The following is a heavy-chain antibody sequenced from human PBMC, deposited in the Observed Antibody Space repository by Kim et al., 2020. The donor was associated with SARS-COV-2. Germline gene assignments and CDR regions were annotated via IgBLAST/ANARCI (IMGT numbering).Heavy chain of an antibody. CDR3: ARLLSSGYYSPFGY. CDR1: GGSINSRTYY. CDR2: VYYGGST. Sequence: SETLSLTCTVSGGSINSRTYYWGWVRQPPGKGLEWIGNVYYGGSTYYNPSLKSRVTISVDTSKNQFSLRLNSVTAADTAVYYCARLLSSGYYSPFGYWGQGTLVTVSS. V-gene: IGHV4-39*01. J-gene: IGHJ4*02. D-gene: IGHD3-22*01.